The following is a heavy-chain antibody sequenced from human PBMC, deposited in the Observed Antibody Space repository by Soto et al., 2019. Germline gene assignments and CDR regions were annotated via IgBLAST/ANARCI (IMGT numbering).Heavy chain of an antibody. D-gene: IGHD3-22*01. V-gene: IGHV4-39*01. CDR1: GCSISSSNYY. CDR3: ATQYYYDSTLVAFDI. Sequence: QLQLQESGPGLVKPSETLSLPCTVSGCSISSSNYYWAWIRQPPGKGLEWIGNMYFSGITHYNPSLASRVTISVDTSKNQFSLRLSSVTAADTAVYYCATQYYYDSTLVAFDIWGQGTMVTVSS. J-gene: IGHJ3*02. CDR2: MYFSGIT.